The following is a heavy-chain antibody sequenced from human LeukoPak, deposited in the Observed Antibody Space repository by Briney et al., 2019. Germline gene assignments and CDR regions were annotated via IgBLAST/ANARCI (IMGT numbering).Heavy chain of an antibody. CDR1: GGSISSGGYY. J-gene: IGHJ4*02. D-gene: IGHD5-18*01. CDR3: ASGYRGSCFDY. Sequence: PSETLSLNFTVSGGSISSGGYYRSWVRQHPGKGPEWIGYIYYSGSTYYNPSLKSRVTISVDTSKHQFSLKLSSVTAADTAVYYCASGYRGSCFDYWGQGTLVTVSS. CDR2: IYYSGST. V-gene: IGHV4-31*03.